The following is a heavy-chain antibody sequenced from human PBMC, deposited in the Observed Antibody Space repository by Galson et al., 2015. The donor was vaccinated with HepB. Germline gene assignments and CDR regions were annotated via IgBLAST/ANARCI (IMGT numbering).Heavy chain of an antibody. CDR2: VFSNDEK. Sequence: PALVKPTQTLTLTCTVSGFSLSNVRMGVSWIRQPPGRALEWLAHVFSNDEKAYATSLRNRLAISKDTSKSQVVLTMTNLDPVDTATYYCARTYCASDCFSFDLWGQGALVTVSS. J-gene: IGHJ4*02. D-gene: IGHD2-21*01. V-gene: IGHV2-26*01. CDR1: GFSLSNVRMG. CDR3: ARTYCASDCFSFDL.